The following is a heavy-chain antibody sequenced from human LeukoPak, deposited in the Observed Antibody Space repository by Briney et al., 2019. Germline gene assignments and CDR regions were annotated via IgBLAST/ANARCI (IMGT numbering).Heavy chain of an antibody. D-gene: IGHD2-15*01. CDR1: GYTFTSYC. V-gene: IGHV1-46*01. CDR2: INPSGGST. Sequence: ASVKVSCKASGYTFTSYCMHWARQAPGQGLEWMGIINPSGGSTSYAQKFQGRVTMTRDTSTSTVYMELSSLRSEDTAVYYCARASSGGRRIDYWGQGTLITVSS. J-gene: IGHJ4*02. CDR3: ARASSGGRRIDY.